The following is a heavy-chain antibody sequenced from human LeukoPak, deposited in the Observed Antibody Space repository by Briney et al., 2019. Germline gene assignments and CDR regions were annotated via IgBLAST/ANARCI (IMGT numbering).Heavy chain of an antibody. CDR2: IWYDGSNK. Sequence: PGGSLRLSCAASGFTFSSYGMHWVRQAPGKGLEWVAVIWYDGSNKYYADSVKGRFTISRDNAKNSLYLQMNSLRAEDTAVYYCARESPLTGYFDYWGQGTLVTVSS. D-gene: IGHD7-27*01. CDR3: ARESPLTGYFDY. CDR1: GFTFSSYG. V-gene: IGHV3-33*01. J-gene: IGHJ4*02.